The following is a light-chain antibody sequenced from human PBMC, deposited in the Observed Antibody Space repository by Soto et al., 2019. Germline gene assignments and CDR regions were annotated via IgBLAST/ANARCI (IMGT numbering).Light chain of an antibody. J-gene: IGLJ1*01. CDR2: EVS. CDR3: SSYTSSITYV. Sequence: QSVLTQPASVSGSPGQSITLSCTGTSSDVGGYNFVSWYQQHPGKAPKLMIFEVSHRPSGVSDRFSGSKSGNTASLTISGLQAEDEADYYCSSYTSSITYVFGTGTKLTVL. CDR1: SSDVGGYNF. V-gene: IGLV2-14*03.